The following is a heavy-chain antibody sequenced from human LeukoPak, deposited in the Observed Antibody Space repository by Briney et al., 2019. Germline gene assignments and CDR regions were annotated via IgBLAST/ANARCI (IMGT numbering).Heavy chain of an antibody. J-gene: IGHJ4*02. V-gene: IGHV3-20*04. CDR2: INWNGGST. Sequence: PGGTLRLSCAASGFTFDDYGMSWVRQAPGKGLEWVSGINWNGGSTGYADSVKGRFTISRDNAKNSLYLQMNSLRAEDTALYYCAKDEGSGYYYPPDYWGRGTLVTVSS. D-gene: IGHD3-22*01. CDR3: AKDEGSGYYYPPDY. CDR1: GFTFDDYG.